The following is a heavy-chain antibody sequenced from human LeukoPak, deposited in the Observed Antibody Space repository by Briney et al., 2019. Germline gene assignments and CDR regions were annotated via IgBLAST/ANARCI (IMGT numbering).Heavy chain of an antibody. J-gene: IGHJ4*02. D-gene: IGHD2-8*01. CDR1: GYTFTGYY. V-gene: IGHV1-2*02. Sequence: ASMKVSCKASGYTFTGYYMHWVRQAPGQGLEWMGWINPNSGGTNYAQKFQGRVTMTRDTSISTAYMELSRLRSDDTAVYYCARGFRYCTNGVCSKYYFDYWGQGTLVTVSS. CDR3: ARGFRYCTNGVCSKYYFDY. CDR2: INPNSGGT.